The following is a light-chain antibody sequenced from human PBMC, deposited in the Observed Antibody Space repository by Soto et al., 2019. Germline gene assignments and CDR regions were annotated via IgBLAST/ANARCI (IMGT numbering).Light chain of an antibody. CDR1: SSDVGGYNF. V-gene: IGLV2-14*01. CDR2: DVS. CDR3: SSYTTTSTLV. Sequence: QSALTQPASVSGSPGQSITISCTGTSSDVGGYNFGSWYQQYPGKAPKLMIYDVSNRPSGVSNRFSGSKSGNTASLTISGLQAEDEAEYYCSSYTTTSTLVFGTGTKLTVL. J-gene: IGLJ1*01.